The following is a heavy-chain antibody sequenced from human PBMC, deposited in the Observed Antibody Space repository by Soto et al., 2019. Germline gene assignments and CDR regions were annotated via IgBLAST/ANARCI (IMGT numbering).Heavy chain of an antibody. J-gene: IGHJ5*02. CDR2: FYYSGST. Sequence: QVQLQESGPGLVKPSQTLSLTCTVSGGSISTGGYYWNWIRQPPGKGLEWIGYFYYSGSTSYNPSLXSXITISVNTSKNQFSLKLSSVTAADTAVYYCARSVFPWGQGTLVTVSS. CDR3: ARSVFP. CDR1: GGSISTGGYY. V-gene: IGHV4-31*03.